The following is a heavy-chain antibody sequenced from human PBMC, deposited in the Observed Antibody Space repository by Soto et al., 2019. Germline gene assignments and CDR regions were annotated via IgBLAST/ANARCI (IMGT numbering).Heavy chain of an antibody. CDR1: GDTFNSYV. V-gene: IGHV1-69*17. Sequence: QVQLVQSGAEVKRPGSSVKVSCESSGDTFNSYVISWVRQAPGQGLEWMGGIIPIIGVTHYAQKFQGRVTISALSSTDTAYMELTNLGFEDTPLYYCARESLGAKGADHWGQGTLVTVSS. D-gene: IGHD3-16*01. CDR2: IIPIIGVT. CDR3: ARESLGAKGADH. J-gene: IGHJ4*02.